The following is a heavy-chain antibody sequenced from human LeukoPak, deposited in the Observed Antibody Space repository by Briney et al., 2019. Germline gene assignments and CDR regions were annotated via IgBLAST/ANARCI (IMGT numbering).Heavy chain of an antibody. CDR1: GFNFITYA. V-gene: IGHV3-23*01. CDR2: ISGSADTA. Sequence: GGSLRLSCAASGFNFITYAMSWVRQAPGKGLEWVSVISGSADTAFYADSAKGRFTISRDNSKNTLYLQMNSLRAEDTAVFYCARDQYNTWSRRGNFDSWGQGTLVIVSS. J-gene: IGHJ4*02. CDR3: ARDQYNTWSRRGNFDS. D-gene: IGHD3-3*01.